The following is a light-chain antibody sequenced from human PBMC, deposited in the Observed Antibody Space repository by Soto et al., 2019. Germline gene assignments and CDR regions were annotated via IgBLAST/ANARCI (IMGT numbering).Light chain of an antibody. J-gene: IGKJ4*01. CDR3: QQTNSFPLP. CDR2: AAS. Sequence: DIQVTQTPSSLSASVEDRVTLTCRASQSISTYLNWYQQKPGKAPKLLIYAASSLQSGVPSRFSGSGSGTDFTLTISSLQPEDFATYSCQQTNSFPLPFGGVTKV. V-gene: IGKV1-39*01. CDR1: QSISTY.